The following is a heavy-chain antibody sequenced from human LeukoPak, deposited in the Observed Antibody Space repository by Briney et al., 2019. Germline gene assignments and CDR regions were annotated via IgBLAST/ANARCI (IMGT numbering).Heavy chain of an antibody. J-gene: IGHJ6*02. V-gene: IGHV3-33*01. CDR2: IWYDGSNK. D-gene: IGHD6-13*01. CDR1: GFPLSCLG. Sequence: GGSLRLSCAARGFPLSCLGMLWLRQAPGKGLEWVAVIWYDGSNKYNADSVKGRFTISRDNSKNTLYLQMNSLRAEDTAVYYCARDGPAAGAYYYYCMDVWGQGTTVTVSS. CDR3: ARDGPAAGAYYYYCMDV.